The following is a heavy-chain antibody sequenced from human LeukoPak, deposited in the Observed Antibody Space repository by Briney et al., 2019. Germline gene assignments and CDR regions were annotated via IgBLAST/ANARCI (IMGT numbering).Heavy chain of an antibody. Sequence: SETLSLTCTVSGGSISSSSYYWGWIRQHPGKGLEWIGYIYYSGSTYYNPSLKSRVTISVDTSKNQFSLKLSSVTAADTAVYYCARDRKDYGDFDYWGQGTLVTVSS. CDR1: GGSISSSSYY. J-gene: IGHJ4*02. CDR3: ARDRKDYGDFDY. V-gene: IGHV4-31*03. CDR2: IYYSGST. D-gene: IGHD4-17*01.